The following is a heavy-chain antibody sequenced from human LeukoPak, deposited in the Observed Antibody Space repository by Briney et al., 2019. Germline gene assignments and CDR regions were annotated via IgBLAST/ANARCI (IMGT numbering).Heavy chain of an antibody. Sequence: SETLSLTCALYGGSFSGYYWSWIRQPPGKGLEWIGEINHSGSTNYNPSLKSRVTISVDTSKNQFSLKLSSVTAADTAVYYCARAYGDNDYWGQGTLVTVSS. CDR2: INHSGST. D-gene: IGHD4-17*01. CDR3: ARAYGDNDY. V-gene: IGHV4-34*01. J-gene: IGHJ4*02. CDR1: GGSFSGYY.